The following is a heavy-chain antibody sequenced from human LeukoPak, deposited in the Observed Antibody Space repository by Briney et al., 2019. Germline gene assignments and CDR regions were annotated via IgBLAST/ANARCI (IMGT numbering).Heavy chain of an antibody. CDR1: GFTFSSYA. CDR3: ARPLRESGYFYFDY. Sequence: HPGGSLRLSCAASGFTFSSYAMSWVRQAPGKGLEWVSAISGSGGSTYYADSVKGRFTISRDNAKNSLYLQMNSLRAEDTAIYYCARPLRESGYFYFDYWGQGTLVTVSS. D-gene: IGHD3-3*01. V-gene: IGHV3-23*01. CDR2: ISGSGGST. J-gene: IGHJ4*02.